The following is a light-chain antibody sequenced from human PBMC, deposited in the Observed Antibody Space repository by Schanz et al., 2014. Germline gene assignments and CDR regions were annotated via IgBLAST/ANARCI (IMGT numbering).Light chain of an antibody. CDR2: DVS. Sequence: QSALTQPRSVSGSPGQSVTISCTGTSSDVGGYNYVSWYQQHPGKAPKLMIYDVSKRPSGVPDRFSGSKSGNTASLTISGLQAEDEADYYCAGWDDSLSGFGVFGGGTKLTVL. CDR1: SSDVGGYNY. CDR3: AGWDDSLSGFGV. V-gene: IGLV2-11*01. J-gene: IGLJ3*02.